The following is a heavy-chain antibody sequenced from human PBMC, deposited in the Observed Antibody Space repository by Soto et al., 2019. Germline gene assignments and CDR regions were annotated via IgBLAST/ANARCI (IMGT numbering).Heavy chain of an antibody. CDR2: IYCSGST. CDR3: ERSDGRY. J-gene: IGHJ4*02. Sequence: SETLSLTCTVSGGSISSYYWSWIRQPPGKGLEWIGYIYCSGSTNYNPSLKSRVTISVDTSKNQFSLKLSSVTAADTAVYYCERSDGRYWGQGTLVTVSS. V-gene: IGHV4-59*01. CDR1: GGSISSYY.